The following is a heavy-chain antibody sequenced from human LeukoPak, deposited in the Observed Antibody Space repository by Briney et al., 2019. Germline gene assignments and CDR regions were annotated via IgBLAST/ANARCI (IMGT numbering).Heavy chain of an antibody. CDR2: IKQDGSEK. CDR3: ARGGRRSYGDDAFDM. V-gene: IGHV3-7*01. J-gene: IGHJ3*02. Sequence: PGGSLRLSCAASGFTFNNYWMNWVRQAPGRGLAWVANIKQDGSEKYSVDSVKGRFTISRDNAKNSLYLQMNSLRAEDTAVYYCARGGRRSYGDDAFDMWGQGTMVTVSS. D-gene: IGHD3-16*01. CDR1: GFTFNNYW.